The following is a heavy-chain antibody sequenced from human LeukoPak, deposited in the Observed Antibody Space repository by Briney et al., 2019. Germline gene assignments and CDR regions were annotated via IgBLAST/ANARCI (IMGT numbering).Heavy chain of an antibody. CDR1: GGSISESSYH. Sequence: SETLSLTCTVSGGSISESSYHWGWIRQPPGKGLEWIGSIYYSGTTYYRPSLKSRVTISVDTSKNQFSLKLTSVTAADTAVYYCAREVASSVHYWGQGTLVTVSS. CDR2: IYYSGTT. D-gene: IGHD3-10*01. CDR3: AREVASSVHY. J-gene: IGHJ4*02. V-gene: IGHV4-39*01.